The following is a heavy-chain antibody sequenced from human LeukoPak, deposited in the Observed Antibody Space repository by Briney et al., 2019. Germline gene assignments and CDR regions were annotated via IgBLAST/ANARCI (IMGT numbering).Heavy chain of an antibody. CDR1: GFTFSTYA. Sequence: GGSLRLSCAASGFTFSTYAMSWVRQAPGKGLEWVSLIGGSDGRARYADSVKGRSTISRDNSKNTLYLEMNSLRAEDTAVYYCAKDSSSYDWGYMDVWGKGTTVTISS. J-gene: IGHJ6*03. D-gene: IGHD3-22*01. CDR2: IGGSDGRA. CDR3: AKDSSSYDWGYMDV. V-gene: IGHV3-23*01.